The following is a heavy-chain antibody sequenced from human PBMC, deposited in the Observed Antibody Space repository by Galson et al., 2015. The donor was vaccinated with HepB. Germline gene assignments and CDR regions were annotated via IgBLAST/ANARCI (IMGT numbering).Heavy chain of an antibody. V-gene: IGHV1-8*01. CDR1: GYTFTSYD. D-gene: IGHD5-24*01. J-gene: IGHJ4*02. CDR2: MNPNSGNT. Sequence: SVKVSCKASGYTFTSYDINWVRQATGQGLEWMGWMNPNSGNTGYAQKFQGRVTMTRNTSISTAYMELSSLRSEGTAVYYCARTLMKMATTDYWGQGTLVTVSS. CDR3: ARTLMKMATTDY.